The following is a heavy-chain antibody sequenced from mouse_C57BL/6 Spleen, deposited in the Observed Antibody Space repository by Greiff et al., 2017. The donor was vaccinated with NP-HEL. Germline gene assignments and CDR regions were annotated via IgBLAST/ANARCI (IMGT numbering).Heavy chain of an antibody. V-gene: IGHV1-82*01. CDR1: GYAFSSSW. J-gene: IGHJ3*01. Sequence: VKLMESGPELVKPGASVKISCKASGYAFSSSWMNWVKQRPGKGLEWIGRIYPGDGDTNYNGKFKGKATLTADKSSSTAYMQLSSLTSEDSAVYCCARVYDYDGAYWGQGTRVTVSA. CDR2: IYPGDGDT. D-gene: IGHD2-4*01. CDR3: ARVYDYDGAY.